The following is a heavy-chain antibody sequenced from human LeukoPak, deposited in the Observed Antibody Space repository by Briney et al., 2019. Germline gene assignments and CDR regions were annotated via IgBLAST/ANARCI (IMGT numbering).Heavy chain of an antibody. D-gene: IGHD2-2*01. CDR1: GFTFSSYS. CDR2: ISSSSSYI. Sequence: PGGSLRLSCAASGFTFSSYSMNWVRQAPGKGLEWVSSISSSSSYIYYADSVKGRFTISRDNAKNSLYLQMNSLRAEDTAVYYCARDQEPRIVVVPAAIGFDYWGQGTLVTVSS. V-gene: IGHV3-21*01. CDR3: ARDQEPRIVVVPAAIGFDY. J-gene: IGHJ4*02.